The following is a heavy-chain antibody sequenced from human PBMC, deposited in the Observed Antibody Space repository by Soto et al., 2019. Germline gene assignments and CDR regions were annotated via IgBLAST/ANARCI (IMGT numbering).Heavy chain of an antibody. CDR2: ISGSGGAT. J-gene: IGHJ4*02. D-gene: IGHD5-12*01. CDR1: GFGVSNNY. CDR3: AKDSALVATIGTFDY. Sequence: GGSLRLSCAASGFGVSNNYMNWVRQAPGKGLEWVSAISGSGGATYYADSVKGRFTISRDNSKNTLYLQMNSLRAEDTAVYYCAKDSALVATIGTFDYWGQGSLVTVSS. V-gene: IGHV3-23*01.